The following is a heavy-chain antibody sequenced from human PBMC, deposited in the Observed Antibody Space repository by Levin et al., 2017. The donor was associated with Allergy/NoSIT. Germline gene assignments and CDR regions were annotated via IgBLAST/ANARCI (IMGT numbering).Heavy chain of an antibody. D-gene: IGHD4-17*01. CDR2: IKSKTDGGTT. Sequence: GESLKISCAASGFTFSNAWMSWVRQAPGKGLEWVGRIKSKTDGGTTDYAAPVKGRFTISRDDSKNTLYLQMNSLKTEDTAVYYCTTDYGDYEGDYWGQGTLVTVSS. V-gene: IGHV3-15*01. CDR3: TTDYGDYEGDY. CDR1: GFTFSNAW. J-gene: IGHJ4*02.